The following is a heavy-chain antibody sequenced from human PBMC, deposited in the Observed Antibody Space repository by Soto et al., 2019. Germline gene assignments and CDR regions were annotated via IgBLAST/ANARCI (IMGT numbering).Heavy chain of an antibody. D-gene: IGHD1-26*01. J-gene: IGHJ4*02. CDR1: GYTFSRYG. Sequence: QFQLVQSGAEVREPGASVKVSCKTSGYTFSRYGITWVRQAPGQGLEWMGWINGNTGHTIYAMNLADRLPISTDTATSTAYMAWRSLKYDDTAVYYCARERKWAPRPYWGQGTLVTVSS. V-gene: IGHV1-18*01. CDR2: INGNTGHT. CDR3: ARERKWAPRPY.